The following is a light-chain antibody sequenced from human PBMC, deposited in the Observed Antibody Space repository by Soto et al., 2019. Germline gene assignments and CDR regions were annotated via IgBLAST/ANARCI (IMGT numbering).Light chain of an antibody. CDR3: QQRSNWPRT. CDR2: DAS. V-gene: IGKV3-11*01. J-gene: IGKJ2*01. Sequence: EIVLTQSPATLSLSPGERATLSCRASQSVSSSLAWFQQKPGQAPRLLIYDASTRATGIPVRFSGSGSGTDFTLTISSLEPEDFAVYYCQQRSNWPRTFGQGTKLEIK. CDR1: QSVSSS.